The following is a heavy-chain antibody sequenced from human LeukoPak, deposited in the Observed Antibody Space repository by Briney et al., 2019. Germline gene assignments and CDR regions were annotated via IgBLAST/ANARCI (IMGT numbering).Heavy chain of an antibody. Sequence: SETLSLTCTVSGGTISSSSYYWGRIRQPPGKGLEWYGSIYYSGSTYYNPSLKSRVTISVDTSKNQFSLKLSSVAAADTSVCDCARGGRIWSALDYWGQGTLVTVSS. V-gene: IGHV4-39*07. CDR1: GGTISSSSYY. J-gene: IGHJ4*02. D-gene: IGHD2-15*01. CDR2: IYYSGST. CDR3: ARGGRIWSALDY.